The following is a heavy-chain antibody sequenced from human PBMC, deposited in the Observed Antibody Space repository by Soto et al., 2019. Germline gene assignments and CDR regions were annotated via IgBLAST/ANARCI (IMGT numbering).Heavy chain of an antibody. CDR1: GFTFSSYA. Sequence: PGGSLRLSCAASGFTFSSYAMSWVRQAPGKGLEWVSAISGSGGSTYYADSVKGRFTISRDNSKNTLYLQMNSLRAEDTAVYYCAKSQGYDFWSGYRFDYWGQGTLVTVSS. D-gene: IGHD3-3*01. J-gene: IGHJ4*02. CDR3: AKSQGYDFWSGYRFDY. CDR2: ISGSGGST. V-gene: IGHV3-23*01.